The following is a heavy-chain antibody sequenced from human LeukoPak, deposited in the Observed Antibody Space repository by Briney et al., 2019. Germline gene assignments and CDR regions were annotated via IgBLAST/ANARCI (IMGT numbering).Heavy chain of an antibody. Sequence: ASVKVSCKASGYTFTGYHMHWVRQAPGQGLEWMGWINPNSGGTNYAQKFQGRVTMTRDTSISTAYMELSRLRSDDTAVYYCAREPQDYYGSGSFWVDYWGQGTLVTVSS. J-gene: IGHJ4*02. CDR1: GYTFTGYH. V-gene: IGHV1-2*02. CDR2: INPNSGGT. D-gene: IGHD3-10*01. CDR3: AREPQDYYGSGSFWVDY.